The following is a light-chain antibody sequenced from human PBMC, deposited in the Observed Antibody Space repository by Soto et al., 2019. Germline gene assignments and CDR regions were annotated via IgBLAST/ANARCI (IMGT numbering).Light chain of an antibody. J-gene: IGKJ2*01. CDR2: GAS. CDR3: QQYGTSPPLYT. Sequence: EIVLTQSPGTLYLSPGERATLSCRASQSVDSSYTAWYQQKPGQAPRLLIYGASNRATGIPDRFSGTGSGTDFTLTISRLEPEDFAVYYCQQYGTSPPLYTFGQGTKLEI. V-gene: IGKV3-20*01. CDR1: QSVDSSY.